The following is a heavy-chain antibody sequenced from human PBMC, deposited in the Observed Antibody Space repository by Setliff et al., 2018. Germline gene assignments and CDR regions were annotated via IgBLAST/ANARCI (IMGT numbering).Heavy chain of an antibody. CDR3: ARERSYPNYYDSSGYFDY. CDR2: IYIGGSA. V-gene: IGHV4-4*07. Sequence: KTSETLSLTCTVSGGSINSYYWSWIRQPAGKGLEWIGHIYIGGSANYSPSLKSRVTISVDTSKNQFSLKLSSVNAADTAVYYCARERSYPNYYDSSGYFDYWGQGTLVTVSS. CDR1: GGSINSYY. D-gene: IGHD3-22*01. J-gene: IGHJ4*02.